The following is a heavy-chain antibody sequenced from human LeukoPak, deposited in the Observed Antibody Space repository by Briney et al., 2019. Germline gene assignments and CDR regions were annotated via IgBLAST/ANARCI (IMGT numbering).Heavy chain of an antibody. CDR1: GFTFSSYG. D-gene: IGHD6-13*01. CDR2: ISGSGGST. CDR3: AKDHSSSWPLYFDY. J-gene: IGHJ4*02. V-gene: IGHV3-23*01. Sequence: SGGSLRLSCVASGFTFSSYGMSWVRQAPGKGLEWVSAISGSGGSTYYADSVKGRFTISRDNSKNTLYLQMNSLRAEDTAVYYCAKDHSSSWPLYFDYWGQGTLVTVSS.